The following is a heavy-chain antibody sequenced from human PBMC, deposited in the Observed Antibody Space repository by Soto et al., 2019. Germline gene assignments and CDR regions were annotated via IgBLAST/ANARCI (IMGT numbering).Heavy chain of an antibody. CDR1: GYTFTSYD. CDR3: ARGRLWFGELLARVYPWFDP. Sequence: ASVKVSCKASGYTFTSYDINWVRQATGQGLEWMGWMNPNSGNTGYAQKFQGRVTMTRNTSISTAYMELSSLRSEDTAVYYCARGRLWFGELLARVYPWFDPWGQGTLVTVS. J-gene: IGHJ5*02. D-gene: IGHD3-10*01. CDR2: MNPNSGNT. V-gene: IGHV1-8*01.